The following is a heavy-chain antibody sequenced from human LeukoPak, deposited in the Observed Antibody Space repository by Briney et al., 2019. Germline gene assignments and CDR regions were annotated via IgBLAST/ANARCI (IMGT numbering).Heavy chain of an antibody. Sequence: GGSLRLSCAASGFTFSSYSMNWVRQAPGKGLEWASSISSSSSYVYYADSVKGRFTISRDNSKNTLYLQMNSLRAEDTAVYYCATYGGNSLVYYWGQGTLVTVSS. J-gene: IGHJ4*02. D-gene: IGHD4-23*01. CDR3: ATYGGNSLVYY. CDR1: GFTFSSYS. V-gene: IGHV3-21*04. CDR2: ISSSSSYV.